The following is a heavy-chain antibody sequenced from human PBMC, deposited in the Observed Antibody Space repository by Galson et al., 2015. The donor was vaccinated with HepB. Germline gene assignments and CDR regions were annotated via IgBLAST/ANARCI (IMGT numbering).Heavy chain of an antibody. CDR1: GFTFSTHS. D-gene: IGHD4-17*01. V-gene: IGHV3-48*01. Sequence: SLRLSCAASGFTFSTHSMNWVRQAPGKGLEWISFISTSGITIKYADSVKGRFTISRDDAKNSLFLQMNSLRAEDTAVYYCARDLRTVVADWDFDSWGQGTLVTVPS. CDR3: ARDLRTVVADWDFDS. J-gene: IGHJ4*02. CDR2: ISTSGITI.